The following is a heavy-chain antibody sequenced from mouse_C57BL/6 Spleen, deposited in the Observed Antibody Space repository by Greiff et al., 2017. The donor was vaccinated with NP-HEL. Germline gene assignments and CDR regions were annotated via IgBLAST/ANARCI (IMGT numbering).Heavy chain of an antibody. CDR3: ARRGYGVYYYAMDY. J-gene: IGHJ4*01. CDR1: GFTFSDYG. V-gene: IGHV5-17*03. D-gene: IGHD2-2*01. Sequence: EVQVVESGGGLVKPGGSLKLSCAASGFTFSDYGMHWVRQAPEKGLEWVAYISSGSSTIYYADTVKGRFTISRDNAKNTLYLQMSRLKSEDTAMYYCARRGYGVYYYAMDYWGQGTSVTVSS. CDR2: ISSGSSTI.